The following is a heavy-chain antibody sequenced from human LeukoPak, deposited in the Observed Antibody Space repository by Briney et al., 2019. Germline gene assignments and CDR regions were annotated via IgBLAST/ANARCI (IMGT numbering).Heavy chain of an antibody. Sequence: ASVKVSCKASGYTFTGYYMHWVRQAPGQGLEWMGWINPNSGGTNYAQKFQGRVTMTRDTSISTAYMELSRLRSDDTAVYYCAREVGGSGSGSHDYWGQGTLVTVSS. CDR2: INPNSGGT. CDR1: GYTFTGYY. CDR3: AREVGGSGSGSHDY. D-gene: IGHD3-10*01. J-gene: IGHJ4*02. V-gene: IGHV1-2*02.